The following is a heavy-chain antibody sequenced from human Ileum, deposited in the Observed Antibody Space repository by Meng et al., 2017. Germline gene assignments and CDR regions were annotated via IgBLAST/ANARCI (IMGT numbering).Heavy chain of an antibody. CDR3: AKVYSGYETFDY. D-gene: IGHD5-12*01. Sequence: GGSLRLSCAASGFTFSTYAMSWVRQAPGKGLEWVSAISGSGGRTHYADSVKGRFTISRDNSKNTLYLQMNSLRAEDTAVYYCAKVYSGYETFDYWGQGTLVTGAS. V-gene: IGHV3-23*01. CDR2: ISGSGGRT. CDR1: GFTFSTYA. J-gene: IGHJ4*02.